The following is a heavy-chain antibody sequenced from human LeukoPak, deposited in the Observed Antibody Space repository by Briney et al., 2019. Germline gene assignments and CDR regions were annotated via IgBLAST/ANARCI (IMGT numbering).Heavy chain of an antibody. CDR2: ISSSSSYR. D-gene: IGHD6-19*01. V-gene: IGHV3-21*01. CDR1: GFTFRSYG. CDR3: ARASAVAGTRHY. Sequence: GGSLRLSCAASGFTFRSYGMHWVRQAPGKGLEWVSSISSSSSYRYYADSVKGRFTISRDNAKNSLYLQMNSLRAEDTAVYYCARASAVAGTRHYWGQGTLVTVSS. J-gene: IGHJ4*02.